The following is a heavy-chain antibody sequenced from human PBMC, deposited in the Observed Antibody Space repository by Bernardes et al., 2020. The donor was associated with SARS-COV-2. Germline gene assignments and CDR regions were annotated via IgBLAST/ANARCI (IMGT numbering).Heavy chain of an antibody. CDR2: VFYSGST. CDR3: ARVRDIAPRPIEY. D-gene: IGHD6-6*01. Sequence: SETLSLTCSVSGDSMVPYYWAWIRQPPGKGLEWIGHVFYSGSTNYNPSLKSRVTISVDRSKNQFSLTLSSVTAADTAVYYCARVRDIAPRPIEYWGQGILVTVSS. CDR1: GDSMVPYY. V-gene: IGHV4-59*01. J-gene: IGHJ4*02.